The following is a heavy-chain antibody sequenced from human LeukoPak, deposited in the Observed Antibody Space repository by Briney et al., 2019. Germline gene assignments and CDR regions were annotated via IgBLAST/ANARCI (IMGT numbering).Heavy chain of an antibody. D-gene: IGHD4-11*01. CDR1: GFTFSSYA. CDR3: AQDGRNLFMTTVTTSDY. J-gene: IGHJ4*02. V-gene: IGHV3-23*01. CDR2: ITGSGGST. Sequence: PGGSLRLSCAASGFTFSSYAMSWVRQAPGKGLEWVSAITGSGGSTYYADSVKGRFTISKDNSKNTLFLQMDSLRAEDTAVYYCAQDGRNLFMTTVTTSDYWGQGTLVTVSS.